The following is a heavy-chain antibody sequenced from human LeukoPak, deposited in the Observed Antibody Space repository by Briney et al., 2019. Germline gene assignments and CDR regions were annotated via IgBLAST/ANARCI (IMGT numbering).Heavy chain of an antibody. J-gene: IGHJ5*02. D-gene: IGHD5-24*01. CDR1: GGSISSSSYY. V-gene: IGHV4-39*07. CDR3: ARVGADGYTRINWFDP. Sequence: SETLSLTCTVSGGSISSSSYYWGWIRQPPGKGLEWIGSIYYSGSTYYNPSLKSRVTISVDTSKNQFSLKLSSVTAADTAVYYCARVGADGYTRINWFDPWGQGTLVTVSS. CDR2: IYYSGST.